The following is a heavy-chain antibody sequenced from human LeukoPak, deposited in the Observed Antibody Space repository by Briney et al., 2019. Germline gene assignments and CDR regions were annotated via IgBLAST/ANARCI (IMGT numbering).Heavy chain of an antibody. CDR2: INHNSGGT. CDR1: GCILTGYY. V-gene: IGHV1-2*02. J-gene: IGHJ4*02. Sequence: ASVKVPCKASGCILTGYYMHWVRQAPGQGLECMAGINHNSGGTNYAQKFQGRVTMNRDTSISTAYMALSRVRSDDTAVLYCARDALYQLLSILGYWGQGTLVTVSS. D-gene: IGHD2-2*01. CDR3: ARDALYQLLSILGY.